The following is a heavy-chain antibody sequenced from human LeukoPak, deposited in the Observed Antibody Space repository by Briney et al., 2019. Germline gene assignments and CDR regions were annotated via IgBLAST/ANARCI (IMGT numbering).Heavy chain of an antibody. J-gene: IGHJ4*02. Sequence: GGSLRLSCAASGFTFSSYAMSWVRQAPGKGLGWVSAISGSGGSTYYADSVKGRFTISRDNSKNTLYLQMNSLRAEDTAVYYCAKDQWELLGYFDYWGQGTLVTVSS. V-gene: IGHV3-23*01. CDR2: ISGSGGST. CDR3: AKDQWELLGYFDY. D-gene: IGHD1-26*01. CDR1: GFTFSSYA.